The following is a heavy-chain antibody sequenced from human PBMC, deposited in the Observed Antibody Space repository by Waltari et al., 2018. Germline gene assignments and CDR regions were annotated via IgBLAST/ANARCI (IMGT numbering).Heavy chain of an antibody. CDR3: AKCEMYDSGWCAFFRY. D-gene: IGHD6-19*01. V-gene: IGHV3-23*01. J-gene: IGHJ4*02. CDR2: IVRIGGT. Sequence: DVQLSESGGGLAQPGGSLRLSCVASEFTLSNSAMSWVRQAPGKGLEWVSAIVRIGGTNYIDSVKGRFTISRDNAKNTVYLQMNSLRAEDTAVYYCAKCEMYDSGWCAFFRYWGRGTLVTVSS. CDR1: EFTLSNSA.